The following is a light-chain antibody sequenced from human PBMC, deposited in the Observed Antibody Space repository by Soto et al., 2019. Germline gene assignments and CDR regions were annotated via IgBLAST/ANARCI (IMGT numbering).Light chain of an antibody. CDR2: DAS. J-gene: IGKJ2*03. CDR1: QSVSNN. Sequence: EIVMTQSPATLSVSPGVRATLSCRASQSVSNNLAWYQQKPGQAPRLLMYDASTRATGIPARFSGTGSGMEFTLTISSLQSEDFAVYYCQQYNNWPLYSFGQGTRLGSN. V-gene: IGKV3-15*01. CDR3: QQYNNWPLYS.